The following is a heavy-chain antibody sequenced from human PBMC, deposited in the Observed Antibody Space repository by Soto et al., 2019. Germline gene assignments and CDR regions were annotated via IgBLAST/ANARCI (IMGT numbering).Heavy chain of an antibody. CDR2: ISGSGGST. V-gene: IGHV3-23*01. CDR1: GFTFSSYA. D-gene: IGHD3-10*01. Sequence: EVQLLESGGGLVQPGGSLRLSCAASGFTFSSYAMSWVRQAPGKGLEWVSAISGSGGSTYYADSVKGRFTISRDNSKNTLFLQMNSLRAEDTAVYYCAKEDDGSGSYFRNALDYWGRGTLVTVSS. J-gene: IGHJ4*02. CDR3: AKEDDGSGSYFRNALDY.